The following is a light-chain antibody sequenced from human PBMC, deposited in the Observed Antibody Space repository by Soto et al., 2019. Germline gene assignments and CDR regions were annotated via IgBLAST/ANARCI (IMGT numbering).Light chain of an antibody. CDR3: QQYNSYSSWT. V-gene: IGKV1-5*01. CDR1: QSISSW. J-gene: IGKJ1*01. Sequence: DIQMTQSPSTLSASVGDRVTITCRASQSISSWLAWYQQKPGKAPKLLIYDASSLESGVPSRFSGSGSGTEFTLTISSLQPDDFATYYCQQYNSYSSWTFGRGTEVEIK. CDR2: DAS.